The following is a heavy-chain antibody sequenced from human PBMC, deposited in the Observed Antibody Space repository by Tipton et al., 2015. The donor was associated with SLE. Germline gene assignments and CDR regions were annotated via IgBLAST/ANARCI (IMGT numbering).Heavy chain of an antibody. CDR2: FHHKGSS. CDR3: ARDHHSWFDP. Sequence: TLSLTCSVTGYSISSGYYWGWIRQPPGRGLEWIGSFHHKGSSYYSPSLGSRLTISGDTSRNQFSLTLSSVTAADTAVYYCARDHHSWFDPWGQGSLVTVSS. CDR1: GYSISSGYY. V-gene: IGHV4-38-2*02. D-gene: IGHD4-11*01. J-gene: IGHJ5*02.